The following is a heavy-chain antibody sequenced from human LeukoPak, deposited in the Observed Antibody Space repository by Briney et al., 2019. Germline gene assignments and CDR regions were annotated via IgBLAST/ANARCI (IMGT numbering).Heavy chain of an antibody. D-gene: IGHD1-26*01. J-gene: IGHJ6*02. V-gene: IGHV3-30*04. CDR2: ISYDGSNK. CDR3: AKDRRGTPLVYYYYGMDV. Sequence: PGGSLRLSCAASGFTFSSYAMHWVRQAPGKGLEWVAVISYDGSNKYYADSVKGRFTISRDNSKNTLYLQMNSLRAEDTAVYYCAKDRRGTPLVYYYYGMDVWGQGTTVTVSS. CDR1: GFTFSSYA.